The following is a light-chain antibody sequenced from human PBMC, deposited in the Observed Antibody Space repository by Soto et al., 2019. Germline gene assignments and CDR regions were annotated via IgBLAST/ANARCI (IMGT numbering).Light chain of an antibody. CDR3: QQYHTYAT. Sequence: DIQMTQSPSTLSASVGDRVTITCRANQSISSWLAWYQQKPGKAPNLLIYKASSLESGVPSRFSGSGSGTEFTLTISSLQPDDFATYYCQQYHTYATFGQGTRLEIK. CDR2: KAS. J-gene: IGKJ2*01. V-gene: IGKV1-5*03. CDR1: QSISSW.